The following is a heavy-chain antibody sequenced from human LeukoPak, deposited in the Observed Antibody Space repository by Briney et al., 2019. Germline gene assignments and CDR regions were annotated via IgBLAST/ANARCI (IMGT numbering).Heavy chain of an antibody. J-gene: IGHJ5*02. CDR3: AKCIMITFGGVIVSNWFDP. V-gene: IGHV3-66*01. D-gene: IGHD3-16*02. CDR1: GFTVSSNY. Sequence: PGGSLRLSCAASGFTVSSNYMSWVRQAPGKGPEWVSVIYSGGSTYYADSVKGRFTISRDNSKNTLYLQMNSLRAEDTAVYYCAKCIMITFGGVIVSNWFDPWGQGTLVTVSS. CDR2: IYSGGST.